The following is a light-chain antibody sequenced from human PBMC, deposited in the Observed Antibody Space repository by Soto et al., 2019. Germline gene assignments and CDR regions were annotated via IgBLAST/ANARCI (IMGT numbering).Light chain of an antibody. Sequence: QSALTQPRSVSGSPGQSVTISCTGTSSDFAAYTFVSWYQQHPGKAPKLIIYDVTKRPSGVPDRFSGSKSGNTASLTISGLQADDDADYYCCSYAGFYTYVFGAGTKLTVL. CDR3: CSYAGFYTYV. V-gene: IGLV2-11*01. J-gene: IGLJ1*01. CDR2: DVT. CDR1: SSDFAAYTF.